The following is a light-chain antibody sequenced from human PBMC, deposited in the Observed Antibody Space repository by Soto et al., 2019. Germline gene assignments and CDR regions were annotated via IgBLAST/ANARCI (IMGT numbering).Light chain of an antibody. CDR3: QQYKRSWT. J-gene: IGKJ1*01. CDR1: QIIDTW. Sequence: IQMTQSPSTLSASVGDRVIITCRASQIIDTWLAWYQQRPGKAPKVLISKVSNLESGVPARFRGSGSGTEFTITISGLQPDDFATYYCQQYKRSWTFGQGTKVDIK. V-gene: IGKV1-5*03. CDR2: KVS.